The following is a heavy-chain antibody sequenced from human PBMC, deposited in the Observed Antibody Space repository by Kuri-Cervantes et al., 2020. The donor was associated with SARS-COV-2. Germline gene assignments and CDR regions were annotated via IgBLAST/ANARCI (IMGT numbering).Heavy chain of an antibody. V-gene: IGHV3-7*03. CDR2: IKQDGSEK. Sequence: GGSLRLSCAVSGFTFSDYAMSWVRQAPGKGLEWVANIKQDGSEKYYVDSVKGRFTISRDNAKNSLYLQMNSLRSEDTAVYYCARDNWGNAFDIWGQGTMVTVSS. D-gene: IGHD7-27*01. CDR3: ARDNWGNAFDI. CDR1: GFTFSDYA. J-gene: IGHJ3*02.